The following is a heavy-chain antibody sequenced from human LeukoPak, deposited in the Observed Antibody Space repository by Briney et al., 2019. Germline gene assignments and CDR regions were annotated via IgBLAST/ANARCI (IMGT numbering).Heavy chain of an antibody. CDR2: ISGSGGST. J-gene: IGHJ4*02. CDR1: GFTFSSYA. CDR3: AKTKYYDILTGFPPPFDY. D-gene: IGHD3-9*01. V-gene: IGHV3-23*01. Sequence: GGSQRLSCAASGFTFSSYAMSWVRQAPGKGLEWVSAISGSGGSTYYADSVKGRFTTSRDNSKNTLYLQMNSLRAEDTAVYYCAKTKYYDILTGFPPPFDYWGQGTLVTVSS.